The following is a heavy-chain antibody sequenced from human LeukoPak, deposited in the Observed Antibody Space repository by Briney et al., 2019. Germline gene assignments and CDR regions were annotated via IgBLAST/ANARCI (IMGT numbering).Heavy chain of an antibody. D-gene: IGHD3-10*01. V-gene: IGHV1-69*01. CDR2: IIPIFGTA. CDR1: GGTFSSYA. J-gene: IGHJ4*02. CDR3: ARAIMVRGVITYSGLDY. Sequence: ASVKVSCKASGGTFSSYAISWVRQAPGQGLEWMGGIIPIFGTANYAQKFQGRVTITADESTSTAYMELSSLRSEDTAVYYCARAIMVRGVITYSGLDYWGQGTLVTVSS.